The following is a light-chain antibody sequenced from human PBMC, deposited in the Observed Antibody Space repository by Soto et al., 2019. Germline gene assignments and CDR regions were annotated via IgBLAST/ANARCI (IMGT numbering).Light chain of an antibody. Sequence: QSALTQPPSASGSPGQSVTISCTGSSSDVGGYNYVPWYQHHPGKAPKLMIYEVSERPSGVPDRFSGSKSGNTASLTVSGLQADDEADYYCSSYAGSNNVVFGGGTKLTVL. J-gene: IGLJ2*01. CDR2: EVS. CDR1: SSDVGGYNY. V-gene: IGLV2-8*01. CDR3: SSYAGSNNVV.